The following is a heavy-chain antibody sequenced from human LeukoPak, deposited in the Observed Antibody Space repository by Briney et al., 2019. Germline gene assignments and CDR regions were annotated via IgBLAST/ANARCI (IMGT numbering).Heavy chain of an antibody. D-gene: IGHD4-11*01. CDR1: AGSISSHY. V-gene: IGHV4-59*11. Sequence: PSETLSLTCTVPAGSISSHYWSWIRQPPGTGPEWLGYIYYSGSTNYNPSLQSRVTISVDTSKNQFSLKLSSVTAADTAVYYCARDNTVTHDGWFDPWGQGTLVTVSS. CDR3: ARDNTVTHDGWFDP. J-gene: IGHJ5*02. CDR2: IYYSGST.